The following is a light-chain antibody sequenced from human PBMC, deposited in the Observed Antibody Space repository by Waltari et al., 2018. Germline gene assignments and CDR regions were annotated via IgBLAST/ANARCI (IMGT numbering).Light chain of an antibody. V-gene: IGLV2-14*03. CDR1: SSDVGAYNY. J-gene: IGLJ2*01. CDR2: DDS. CDR3: ISYTTSDTMI. Sequence: QSALTQPASVSGSPGQSITISCTGTSSDVGAYNYVSWYQQHPGKVPKLIIYDDSHPPSGVSFRFSGSKSDNTASLTISGLQAEDEADYYCISYTTSDTMIFGGGTKLT.